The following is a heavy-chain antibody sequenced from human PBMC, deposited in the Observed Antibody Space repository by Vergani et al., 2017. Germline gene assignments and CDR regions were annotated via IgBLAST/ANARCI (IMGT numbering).Heavy chain of an antibody. D-gene: IGHD4-11*01. CDR2: ISPDGRTT. CDR3: AKDDYSNFVPDY. Sequence: DVDLVESGGGFVQPGGSRRLSCAASGFSFRTFSMFWVRQPPGKGLAWVSKISPDGRTTEYADSVKGRFTSSRDNSKNTLYLQMISLRAEATDVYYCAKDDYSNFVPDYWGQGTLVTVSS. CDR1: GFSFRTFS. J-gene: IGHJ4*02. V-gene: IGHV3-23*04.